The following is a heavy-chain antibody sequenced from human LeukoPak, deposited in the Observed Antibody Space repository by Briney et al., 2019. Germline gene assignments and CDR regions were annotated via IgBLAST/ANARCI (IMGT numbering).Heavy chain of an antibody. CDR1: GYTFTIYY. J-gene: IGHJ3*02. V-gene: IGHV1-46*01. CDR2: INPSGSST. CDR3: ARSEDAFDI. Sequence: GASVTVSCKSSGYTFTIYYMHWVRQAPGQGLEWMGIINPSGSSTSYAQKFQGRVTMTRDTSTSTVYMELSSLTFEDTAVYYCARSEDAFDIWGQGTMVTVSS.